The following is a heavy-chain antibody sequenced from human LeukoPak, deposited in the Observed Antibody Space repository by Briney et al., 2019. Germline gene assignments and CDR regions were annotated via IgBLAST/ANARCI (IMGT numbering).Heavy chain of an antibody. D-gene: IGHD1/OR15-1a*01. V-gene: IGHV3-23*01. J-gene: IGHJ4*02. Sequence: GGSLRLSCAASGFTFSSYAMSWVRQAPGKGLRWVSTINDNGDGTYYADSVTGRFTISRDNFYNTVSLQMNSLGDEDTGVYYCARLSDGEQIDYWGQGTLVTVSS. CDR1: GFTFSSYA. CDR3: ARLSDGEQIDY. CDR2: INDNGDGT.